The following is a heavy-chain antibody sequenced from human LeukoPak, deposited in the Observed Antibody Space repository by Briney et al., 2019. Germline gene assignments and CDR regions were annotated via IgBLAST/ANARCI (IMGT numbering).Heavy chain of an antibody. CDR1: GGSISSYY. V-gene: IGHV4-59*01. CDR2: IYDSGST. Sequence: SETLSLTCTISGGSISSYYWSWIRQPPGKGLEWIGYIYDSGSTNYNPSLKSRVTISVGMSKNQFSLKLSSVTAADTAVYYCARGVSSETLYYYHYMDVWDKGTTVTVSS. J-gene: IGHJ6*03. D-gene: IGHD6-25*01. CDR3: ARGVSSETLYYYHYMDV.